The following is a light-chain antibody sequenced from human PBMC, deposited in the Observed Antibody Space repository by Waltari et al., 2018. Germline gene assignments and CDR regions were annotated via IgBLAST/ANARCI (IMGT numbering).Light chain of an antibody. CDR1: SSDVGNYNL. Sequence: QSALTQPASVSGSPGQSITISCTGTSSDVGNYNLVCWYQQHPGKAPQLIICEGSKRPSGVSKRFSCSKFGNTASLTISGLQAEDEADYYCCSYAAYSPVLFGGGTKVTVL. CDR2: EGS. CDR3: CSYAAYSPVL. V-gene: IGLV2-23*01. J-gene: IGLJ2*01.